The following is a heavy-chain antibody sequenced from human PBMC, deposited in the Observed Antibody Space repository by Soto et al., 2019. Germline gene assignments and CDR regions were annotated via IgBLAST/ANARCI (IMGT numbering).Heavy chain of an antibody. CDR3: GRCSSTSCHLGSDY. CDR2: ISYDGSNK. D-gene: IGHD2-2*01. Sequence: QVQLVESGGGVVQPGRSLRLSCAASGFTFSSYAMNWVRQAPGKGLEWVALISYDGSNKYYADSVKGRFTISRDSSKNTLYLQMNSLRAADTAVYYCGRCSSTSCHLGSDYWGQGTLVTVSS. J-gene: IGHJ4*02. V-gene: IGHV3-30-3*01. CDR1: GFTFSSYA.